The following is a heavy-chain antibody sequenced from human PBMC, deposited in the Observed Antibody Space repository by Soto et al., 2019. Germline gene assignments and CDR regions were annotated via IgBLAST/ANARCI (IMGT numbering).Heavy chain of an antibody. CDR3: ARDHKWDGMDV. V-gene: IGHV4-31*03. D-gene: IGHD1-26*01. CDR1: GGSFSSDSFI. CDR2: INYSGTT. Sequence: SETLSLTCSVSGGSFSSDSFIWSWVRQFPGKGLEWIGYINYSGTTYYNPSLRSRITMSVDTSKNQFSLNLSSVTAADTAVYYCARDHKWDGMDVWGQGTTVTV. J-gene: IGHJ6*02.